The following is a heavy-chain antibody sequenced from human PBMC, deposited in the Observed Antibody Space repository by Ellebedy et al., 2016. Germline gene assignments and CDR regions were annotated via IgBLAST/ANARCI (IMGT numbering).Heavy chain of an antibody. CDR3: ARGSGILDY. Sequence: GESLKISXAASGFSFYNFDMSWVRQAPGQGLEWVASIGGDDGSTNYADSVKGRFTISRDTSKNTLYLQMNGLRTEDTVIYYCARGSGILDYWGQGTLVTVSS. J-gene: IGHJ4*02. D-gene: IGHD6-19*01. CDR1: GFSFYNFD. CDR2: IGGDDGST. V-gene: IGHV3-23*01.